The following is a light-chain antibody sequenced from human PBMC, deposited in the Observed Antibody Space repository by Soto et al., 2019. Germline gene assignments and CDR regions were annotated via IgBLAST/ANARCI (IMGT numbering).Light chain of an antibody. CDR1: QTVSNL. V-gene: IGKV3-11*01. CDR3: QQYGSSPPAT. J-gene: IGKJ1*01. CDR2: EAF. Sequence: DIVLTQSPATLSLSPGEGATLSCRASQTVSNLLAWYQQKPGQAPRLLIYEAFTWDTGIPSRFSGSGSGTDFSPPISSLQPEDFAAYYCQQYGSSPPATFGQGTKVDIK.